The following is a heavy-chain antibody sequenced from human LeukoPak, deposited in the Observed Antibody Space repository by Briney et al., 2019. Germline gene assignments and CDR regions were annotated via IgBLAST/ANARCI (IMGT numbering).Heavy chain of an antibody. CDR1: GFSISLYA. J-gene: IGHJ3*02. D-gene: IGHD2-8*01. CDR2: MTAPTSGGVT. Sequence: GGSLRLSCATSGFSISLYAMTWVRQAPGKGLEWVSSMTAPTSGGVTKYADSVKGRFTISRDNSKNTLYLQMKSLRVEDTGIYYCAKDPNGDHIGAFDNWGQGTVVIVSS. V-gene: IGHV3-23*01. CDR3: AKDPNGDHIGAFDN.